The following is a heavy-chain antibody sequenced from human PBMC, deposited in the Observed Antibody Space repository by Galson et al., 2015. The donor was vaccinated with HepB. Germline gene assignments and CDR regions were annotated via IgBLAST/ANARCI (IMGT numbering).Heavy chain of an antibody. CDR1: GYTFTSYG. V-gene: IGHV1-18*01. CDR3: ARDGLPLPRGQQLVFDY. CDR2: ISAYNGNT. Sequence: SVKVSCKASGYTFTSYGISWVRQAPGQGLEWMGWISAYNGNTNYAQKLQGRVTMTTDTSTSTAYMELRSLRSDDTAVYYCARDGLPLPRGQQLVFDYWGQGTLVTVSS. J-gene: IGHJ4*02. D-gene: IGHD6-13*01.